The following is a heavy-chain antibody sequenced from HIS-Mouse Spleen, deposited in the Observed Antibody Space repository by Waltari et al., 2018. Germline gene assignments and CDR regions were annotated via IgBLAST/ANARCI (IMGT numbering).Heavy chain of an antibody. V-gene: IGHV3-30*18. CDR3: AKDTSGSYSDY. CDR1: GVTFSRYG. D-gene: IGHD1-26*01. CDR2: ISYDGSNK. Sequence: QVQLVESGGGVVQPGRSLRRSCAASGVTFSRYGMHWVRQAPGKGLEWVAVISYDGSNKYYADSVKGRFTISRDNSKNTLYLQMNSLRAEDTAVYYCAKDTSGSYSDYWGQGTLVTVSS. J-gene: IGHJ4*02.